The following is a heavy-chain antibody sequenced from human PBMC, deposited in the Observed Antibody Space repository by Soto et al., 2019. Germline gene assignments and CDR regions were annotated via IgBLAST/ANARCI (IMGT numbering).Heavy chain of an antibody. V-gene: IGHV4-4*02. D-gene: IGHD1-26*01. CDR1: GGSISSSNW. Sequence: SETLSLTCAVSGGSISSSNWWSWVRQPPGMGLEWIGEIYHSGSTNYNPSLKSRVTISVDKSKNQFSLKLSSVTAADTAVYYCARVSGSYYYGMDVWGQGTTVTVSS. J-gene: IGHJ6*02. CDR2: IYHSGST. CDR3: ARVSGSYYYGMDV.